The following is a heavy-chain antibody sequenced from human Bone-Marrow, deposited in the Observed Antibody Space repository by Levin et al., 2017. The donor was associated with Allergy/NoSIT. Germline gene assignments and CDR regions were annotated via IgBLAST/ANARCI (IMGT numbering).Heavy chain of an antibody. D-gene: IGHD1-1*01. V-gene: IGHV3-7*01. CDR1: GFTFSSYW. Sequence: PGGSLRLSCAASGFTFSSYWMSWVRQAPGKGLEWVANIKEDGSEKKYVDSVKGRFTISRDNVKNSLSLQMNSLRAEDTAVYYCARVPRRDLNDYSWFDPWGQGTLVTVSP. J-gene: IGHJ5*02. CDR3: ARVPRRDLNDYSWFDP. CDR2: IKEDGSEK.